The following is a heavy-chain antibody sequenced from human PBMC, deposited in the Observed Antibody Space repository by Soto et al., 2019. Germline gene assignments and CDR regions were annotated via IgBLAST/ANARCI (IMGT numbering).Heavy chain of an antibody. CDR1: GYSFTSYW. CDR3: QRLSATEMAKCWHKYDYYYYGMDV. Sequence: PGESLKISCKGSGYSFTSYWIGWVRQMPGKGLEWMGIIYPGDSDTRYSPSFQGQVTISADKSISTAYLQWSSLKASDTAMYYCQRLSATEMAKCWHKYDYYYYGMDVWGQGTTVTVSS. CDR2: IYPGDSDT. V-gene: IGHV5-51*01. J-gene: IGHJ6*02. D-gene: IGHD2-8*01.